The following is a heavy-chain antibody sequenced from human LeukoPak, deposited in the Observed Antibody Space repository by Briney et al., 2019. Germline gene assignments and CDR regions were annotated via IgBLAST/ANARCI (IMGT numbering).Heavy chain of an antibody. V-gene: IGHV4-34*01. J-gene: IGHJ4*02. CDR1: GGSFSGYY. CDR3: ARVGQIVVVKALDY. D-gene: IGHD3-22*01. CDR2: INHSGST. Sequence: SETLSLTCAVYGGSFSGYYWSWIRQPPGKGLEWIGEINHSGSTNYNPSLKSRVTISVDTSKNQFSLKLSSVTAADTAVYYCARVGQIVVVKALDYWGQGTLVTVPS.